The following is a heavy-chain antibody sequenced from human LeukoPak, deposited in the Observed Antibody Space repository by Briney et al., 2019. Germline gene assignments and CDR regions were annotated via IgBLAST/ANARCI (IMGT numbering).Heavy chain of an antibody. CDR1: GFTFSSYA. CDR3: AKTRGYCSGGSCYSDY. J-gene: IGHJ4*02. CDR2: ISGSGDSA. V-gene: IGHV3-23*01. Sequence: GGSLRLSCAASGFTFSSYAMTWVRQAPGKGLEWVSAISGSGDSAFYADSVKGRFTISRDNPKKTLYLQMNSLRAEDTAAYYCAKTRGYCSGGSCYSDYWGQGTLVTVSS. D-gene: IGHD2-15*01.